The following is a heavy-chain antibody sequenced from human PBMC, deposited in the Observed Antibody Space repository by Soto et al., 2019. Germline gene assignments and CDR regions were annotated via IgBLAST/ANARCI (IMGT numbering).Heavy chain of an antibody. CDR2: ISGSGGST. CDR1: GFTFSSYA. J-gene: IGHJ3*02. Sequence: GGSLRLSCAASGFTFSSYAMSWVRQAPGKGLEWVSAISGSGGSTYYADSVKGRFTISRDNSKNTLYLQMNSLRAEDTAVYYCAKAGVTMVRGVMDAFDIWGQGTMVTVSS. V-gene: IGHV3-23*01. CDR3: AKAGVTMVRGVMDAFDI. D-gene: IGHD3-10*01.